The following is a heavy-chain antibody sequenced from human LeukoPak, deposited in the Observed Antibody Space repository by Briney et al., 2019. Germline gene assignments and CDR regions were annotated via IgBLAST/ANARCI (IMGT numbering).Heavy chain of an antibody. CDR1: GGSISSSSDY. V-gene: IGHV4-39*06. D-gene: IGHD3-9*01. CDR2: IYYSGST. Sequence: SETLSLTCTVSGGSISSSSDYWGWIRQPPLKGLEGIGSIYYSGSTYYNPCLKSRVTISVDTSKNKFPLKLRSVTAAARAVSYCARDTPLRYFDWLYQLLAFDIWGQGTVVTVSS. J-gene: IGHJ3*02. CDR3: ARDTPLRYFDWLYQLLAFDI.